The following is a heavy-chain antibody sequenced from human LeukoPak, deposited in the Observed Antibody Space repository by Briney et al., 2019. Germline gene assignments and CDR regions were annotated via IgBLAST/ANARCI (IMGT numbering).Heavy chain of an antibody. Sequence: PSETLSLTCSVSGGSISSSDYYWGWIRQPPGKGLEWIGSIYYSGSTYYNPSLKSRVTISVDTSKNQFSLKLSSVTAADTALYYCARQPTGYYTSWHPDYFDNWGQGTLVTVSS. CDR3: ARQPTGYYTSWHPDYFDN. CDR1: GGSISSSDYY. CDR2: IYYSGST. V-gene: IGHV4-39*01. D-gene: IGHD6-13*01. J-gene: IGHJ4*02.